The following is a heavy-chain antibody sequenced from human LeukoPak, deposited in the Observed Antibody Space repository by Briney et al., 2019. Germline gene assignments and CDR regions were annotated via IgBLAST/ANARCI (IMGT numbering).Heavy chain of an antibody. Sequence: GGSLRLSCAASGFTFSSYEMNWVRQAPGKGLEWISYISSRSSTIYYAGSVKGRFTISRDNAKNSLYLQMNSLRAEDTAVYFCAKYGSYNYFDTSPDYWGQGTLVTVSS. CDR3: AKYGSYNYFDTSPDY. V-gene: IGHV3-48*03. CDR1: GFTFSSYE. D-gene: IGHD3-22*01. CDR2: ISSRSSTI. J-gene: IGHJ4*02.